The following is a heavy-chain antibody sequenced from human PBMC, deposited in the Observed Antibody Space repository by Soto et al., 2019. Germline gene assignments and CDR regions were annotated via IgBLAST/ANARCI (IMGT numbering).Heavy chain of an antibody. CDR3: ARNYGGNSQFFDL. CDR1: GDAITRHY. J-gene: IGHJ2*01. CDR2: FFHPGTA. D-gene: IGHD4-17*01. Sequence: QVQLLESGPGLVKPSGTLSLNCSVSGDAITRHYWSWIRQSPGKGLEWLGYFFHPGTALYTPSLRSRVSMSVDTSKNQFSLKLTSVIPADTAVYFCARNYGGNSQFFDLWGRGTLVTVSS. V-gene: IGHV4-59*11.